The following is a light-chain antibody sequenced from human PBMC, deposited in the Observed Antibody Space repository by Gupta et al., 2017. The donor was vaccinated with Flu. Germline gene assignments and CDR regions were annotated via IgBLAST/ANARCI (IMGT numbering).Light chain of an antibody. CDR3: RHDDDWPS. V-gene: IGKV3-15*01. CDR1: QNVRSD. Sequence: SPATLSVSPGERATLSCRASQNVRSDLAWYQQKPGQAPRLLIHDAYTRASGVPARFSGSGSVTEFTLTSISRQSEDSALYCWRHDDDWPSFGGGTTLGI. J-gene: IGKJ4*01. CDR2: DAY.